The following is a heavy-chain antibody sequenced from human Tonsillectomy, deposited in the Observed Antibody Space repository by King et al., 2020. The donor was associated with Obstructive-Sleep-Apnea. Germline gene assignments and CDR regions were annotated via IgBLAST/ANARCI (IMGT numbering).Heavy chain of an antibody. CDR1: GVTFSSYA. V-gene: IGHV3-23*04. J-gene: IGHJ4*02. CDR2: ISVSGGST. D-gene: IGHD3-9*01. Sequence: VQLVESGGGLVQPGGSLRLSCAASGVTFSSYAMSWVRQAPGKGLEWGSGISVSGGSTNYADSVKGRLTTHRDNSKNTLYLQMNSLRAEDTAVYYCAKASGVLTGYYGWWGQGTLVTVSS. CDR3: AKASGVLTGYYGW.